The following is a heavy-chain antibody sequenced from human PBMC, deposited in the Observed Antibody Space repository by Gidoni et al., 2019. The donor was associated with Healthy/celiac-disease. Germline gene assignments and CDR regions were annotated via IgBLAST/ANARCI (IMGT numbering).Heavy chain of an antibody. CDR1: GFTFSSYG. CDR2: ISYDGSNK. D-gene: IGHD2-21*02. Sequence: QVQLVESGGGVVQPGRSLRLSCAASGFTFSSYGMHWVRQAPGKGLEWVAVISYDGSNKYYADSVKGRFTISRDNSKNTLYLQMNSLRAEDTAVYYCAKDGGNSGADAFDIWGQGTMVTVSS. J-gene: IGHJ3*02. CDR3: AKDGGNSGADAFDI. V-gene: IGHV3-30*18.